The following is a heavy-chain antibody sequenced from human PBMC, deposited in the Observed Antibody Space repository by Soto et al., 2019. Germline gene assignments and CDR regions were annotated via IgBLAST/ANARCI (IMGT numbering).Heavy chain of an antibody. CDR3: ARDRNRGPNFIPWFDP. CDR1: GVTFSSYA. Sequence: QVQLVQSGAEVKKPGSSVKVSCKASGVTFSSYAISWVRQAPGQGLEWMGGIIPIFGTANYAQKFQGRVTITADESTSTAYMELSSLRSEDTAVYYCARDRNRGPNFIPWFDPWGQGTLVTVSS. V-gene: IGHV1-69*01. CDR2: IIPIFGTA. D-gene: IGHD7-27*01. J-gene: IGHJ5*02.